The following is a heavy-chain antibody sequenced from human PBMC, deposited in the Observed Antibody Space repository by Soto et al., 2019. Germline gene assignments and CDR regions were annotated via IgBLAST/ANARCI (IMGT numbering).Heavy chain of an antibody. J-gene: IGHJ1*01. V-gene: IGHV4-34*01. CDR3: ASYYGGNSEYFQH. CDR2: INHSAST. CDR1: EGNCRGHG. Sequence: LCHRWGVVEGNCRGHGGRWISKPPGKGLEWIGYINHSASTNYNPSLKSRVTISVDTSKNQFSLKLSSVTAPDTAVYYCASYYGGNSEYFQHWGQGTLVTGSS. D-gene: IGHD4-17*01.